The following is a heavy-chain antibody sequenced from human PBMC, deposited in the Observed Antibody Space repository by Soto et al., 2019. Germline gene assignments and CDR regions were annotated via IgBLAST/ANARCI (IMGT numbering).Heavy chain of an antibody. CDR3: ASYGDYAEYVQH. CDR1: GGSFSGYY. J-gene: IGHJ1*01. D-gene: IGHD4-17*01. CDR2: INHSGST. Sequence: PSETLSLTCAVYGGSFSGYYWSWIRQPPGKGLEWIGEINHSGSTNYNPSLKSRVTISVDTSKNQFSLKLSSVTAADTAVYYCASYGDYAEYVQHWGQGTLVTVSS. V-gene: IGHV4-34*01.